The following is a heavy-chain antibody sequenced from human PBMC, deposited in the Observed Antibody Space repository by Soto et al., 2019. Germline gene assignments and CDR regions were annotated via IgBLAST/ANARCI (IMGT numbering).Heavy chain of an antibody. V-gene: IGHV1-2*02. D-gene: IGHD6-19*01. CDR2: INPNSGGT. J-gene: IGHJ4*02. CDR1: GYTFSGFY. Sequence: AASVKVSCKASGYTFSGFYMHWVRQAPGQGLEWMGWINPNSGGTKSAEKFQGRVTMTRDTSISTAYMELSRLTSDDTAVYYCASAAVTGTAGLDYWGQGTRVTVSS. CDR3: ASAAVTGTAGLDY.